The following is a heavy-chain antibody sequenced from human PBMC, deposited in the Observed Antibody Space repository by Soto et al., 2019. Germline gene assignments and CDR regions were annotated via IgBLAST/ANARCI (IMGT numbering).Heavy chain of an antibody. Sequence: GGSLRLSCAASGFTLSSYSMNWVRQAPGKGLEWVSSISSSSSYIYYADSVKGRFTISRDNAKNSLYLQMNSLRAEDTAVYYCARDTPRALFLRSQIDYWGQGTLVTVSS. D-gene: IGHD4-17*01. CDR3: ARDTPRALFLRSQIDY. J-gene: IGHJ4*02. CDR2: ISSSSSYI. V-gene: IGHV3-21*01. CDR1: GFTLSSYS.